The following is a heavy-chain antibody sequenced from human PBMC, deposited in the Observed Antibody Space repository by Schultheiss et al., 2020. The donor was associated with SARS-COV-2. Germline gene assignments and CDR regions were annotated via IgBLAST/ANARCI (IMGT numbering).Heavy chain of an antibody. V-gene: IGHV1-46*01. J-gene: IGHJ4*02. CDR1: GYTFTGYY. CDR2: INPSGGST. D-gene: IGHD3-22*01. CDR3: ARDPGYYDSSGYYDY. Sequence: ASVKVSCKASGYTFTGYYMHWVRQAPGQGLEWMGIINPSGGSTSYAQKFQGRVTMTRDTSTSTVYMELSSLRSEDTAVYYCARDPGYYDSSGYYDYWGQGTLVTVSS.